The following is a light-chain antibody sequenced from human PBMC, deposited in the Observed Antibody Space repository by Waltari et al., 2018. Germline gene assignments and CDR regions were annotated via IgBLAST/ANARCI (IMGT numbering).Light chain of an antibody. CDR1: SRDVGFYNY. J-gene: IGLJ3*02. CDR3: NSYTGSSSWV. Sequence: QSALTQPTSVSGSPGQPITISCTGTSRDVGFYNYVPWYQQYPGKVPRLLIYDVSERPSGISSRFSGSKSGNTASLTISGLQADDEADYYCNSYTGSSSWVFGGGTKLTVL. V-gene: IGLV2-14*01. CDR2: DVS.